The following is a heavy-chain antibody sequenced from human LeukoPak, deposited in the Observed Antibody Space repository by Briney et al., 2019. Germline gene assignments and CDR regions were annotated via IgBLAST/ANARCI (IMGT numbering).Heavy chain of an antibody. D-gene: IGHD3-22*01. V-gene: IGHV3-23*01. Sequence: PGGSLRLSCAASGFTFSSYAMSWVRQAPGKGLEWVSAISGSGGSTYYADSVKGRFTISRDNSKNTLYLQMNSLRAEDTAVYYCAKDFTLDGYDSSGYYGANFDYWGQGTLVTVSS. CDR2: ISGSGGST. CDR3: AKDFTLDGYDSSGYYGANFDY. J-gene: IGHJ4*02. CDR1: GFTFSSYA.